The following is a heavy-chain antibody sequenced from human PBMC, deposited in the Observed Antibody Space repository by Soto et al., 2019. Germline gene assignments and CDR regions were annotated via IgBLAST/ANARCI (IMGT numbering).Heavy chain of an antibody. V-gene: IGHV3-30*18. CDR3: AKDGGIVGATKQYFDY. CDR1: GFTFSSYG. D-gene: IGHD1-26*01. J-gene: IGHJ4*02. CDR2: ISYDGSNK. Sequence: LRLSCAASGFTFSSYGMHWVRQAPGKGLEWVAVISYDGSNKYYADSVKGRFTISRDNSKNTLYLQMNSLRAEDTAVYYCAKDGGIVGATKQYFDYWGQGTLVTVSS.